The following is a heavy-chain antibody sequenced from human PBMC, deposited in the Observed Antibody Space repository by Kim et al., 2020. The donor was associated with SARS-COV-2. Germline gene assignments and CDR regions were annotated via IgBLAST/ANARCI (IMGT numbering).Heavy chain of an antibody. Sequence: GGSLRLSCAASGFTFSSYGMHWVRQAPGKGLEWVAVIWYDGSNKYYADSVKGRFTISRDNSKNTLYLQMNSLRAEDTAVYYCARDRGYSYGNAFDIWGQGSMVIVSS. CDR1: GFTFSSYG. V-gene: IGHV3-33*01. D-gene: IGHD5-18*01. J-gene: IGHJ3*02. CDR3: ARDRGYSYGNAFDI. CDR2: IWYDGSNK.